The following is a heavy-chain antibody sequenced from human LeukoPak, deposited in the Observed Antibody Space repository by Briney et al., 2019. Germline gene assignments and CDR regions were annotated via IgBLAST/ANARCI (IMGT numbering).Heavy chain of an antibody. CDR3: ATVAMLSTAFYFDH. CDR2: VDPEDGRT. V-gene: IGHV1-69-2*01. D-gene: IGHD2-8*01. J-gene: IGHJ4*02. CDR1: GYTFIHYH. Sequence: ASVKISCKASGYTFIHYHMHWVRQAPGKALECMGRVDPEDGRTIYAERFRDRVTITADRSTDTVYLEVTRLNSDDTAVYFCATVAMLSTAFYFDHWGQGNLVTVSS.